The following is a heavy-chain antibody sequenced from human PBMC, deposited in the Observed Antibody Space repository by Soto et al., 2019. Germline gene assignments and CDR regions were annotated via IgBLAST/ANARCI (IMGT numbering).Heavy chain of an antibody. CDR2: INHSGST. V-gene: IGHV4-34*01. J-gene: IGHJ6*02. CDR1: GVSFSCYY. D-gene: IGHD2-2*01. Sequence: SETLSHTCAVYGVSFSCYYWSWIRTPPGKGLEWIGEINHSGSTNYNPSLKSRVTISVDTSKNQFSLKLTSVTAADTAVYYCARAVYCTTANCWDDFHYYTIDVWGQGTAVTVSS. CDR3: ARAVYCTTANCWDDFHYYTIDV.